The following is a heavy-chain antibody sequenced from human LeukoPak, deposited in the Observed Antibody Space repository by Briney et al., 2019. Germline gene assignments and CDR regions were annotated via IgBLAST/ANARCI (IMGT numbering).Heavy chain of an antibody. V-gene: IGHV4-61*02. Sequence: SETLSLTCGVSGYSIRTGYYWGWIRQPAGKGLEWIGRIYTSGSTNYNPSLKSRVTISVDTSKNQFSLKLSSVTAADTAVYYCAREQLVRSFDYWGQGTLVTVSS. D-gene: IGHD6-13*01. CDR2: IYTSGST. CDR3: AREQLVRSFDY. J-gene: IGHJ4*02. CDR1: GYSIRTGYY.